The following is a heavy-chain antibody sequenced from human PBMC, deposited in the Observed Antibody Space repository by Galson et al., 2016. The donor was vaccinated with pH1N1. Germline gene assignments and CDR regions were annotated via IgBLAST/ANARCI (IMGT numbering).Heavy chain of an antibody. CDR2: IKQDGSEK. Sequence: SLRLSCAAYGFTFRSYWMRWVRQAPGKGLEWVAHIKQDGSEKYYLDSVNGRFTISNDNAEKSLYLQMNSLRVEDTAVYYCAREGTTGHAYDLWGQGTMVTVSS. CDR3: AREGTTGHAYDL. CDR1: GFTFRSYW. V-gene: IGHV3-7*01. J-gene: IGHJ3*01. D-gene: IGHD4-11*01.